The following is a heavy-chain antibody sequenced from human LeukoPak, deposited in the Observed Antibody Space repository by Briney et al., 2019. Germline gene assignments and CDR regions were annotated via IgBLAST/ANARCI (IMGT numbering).Heavy chain of an antibody. CDR1: GGSISSTTYY. CDR3: AVQIVGATKFPTRNDSYYFDY. CDR2: IYYSGST. J-gene: IGHJ4*02. D-gene: IGHD1-26*01. Sequence: PSETLSLTCTVSGGSISSTTYYWGWIRQPPGKGLEWIGSIYYSGSTYYNPSLKSRVTISVDTSKNQISLKLNSVTAADTAVYYCAVQIVGATKFPTRNDSYYFDYWGQGTLVTVSS. V-gene: IGHV4-39*07.